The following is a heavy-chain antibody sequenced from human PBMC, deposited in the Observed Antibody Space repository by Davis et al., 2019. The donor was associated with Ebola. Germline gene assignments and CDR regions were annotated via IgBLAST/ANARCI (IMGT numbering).Heavy chain of an antibody. V-gene: IGHV3-48*03. CDR3: VRGGGDGSSSGDS. CDR1: GFTFSYYD. D-gene: IGHD6-6*01. CDR2: ISSGGGSL. J-gene: IGHJ4*02. Sequence: GESLKISCAASGFTFSYYDMNWVRQSPGKGLEWVSYISSGGGSLYYADSVKGRFTISRDNAKTSLYLQMTSLRADDTAVYYCVRGGGDGSSSGDSWGQGTLVTVSP.